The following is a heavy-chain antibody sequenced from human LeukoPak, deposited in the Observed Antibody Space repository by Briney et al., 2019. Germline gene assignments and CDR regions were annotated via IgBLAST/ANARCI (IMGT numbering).Heavy chain of an antibody. D-gene: IGHD3-9*01. V-gene: IGHV3-53*01. CDR3: AKDPAPAYYDILTGYY. Sequence: PGGSLRLSCAASGFTVSSNYMSWVRQAPGKGLEWVSVIYSGGSAYYADSVKGRFTISRDNSKNTLYLQMNSLRAEDTAVYYCAKDPAPAYYDILTGYYWGQGTLVTVSS. CDR2: IYSGGSA. CDR1: GFTVSSNY. J-gene: IGHJ4*02.